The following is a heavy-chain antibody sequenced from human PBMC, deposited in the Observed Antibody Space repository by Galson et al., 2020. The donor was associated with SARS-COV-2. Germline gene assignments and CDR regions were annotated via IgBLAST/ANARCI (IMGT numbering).Heavy chain of an antibody. CDR3: ARVSDYYDSSCYSN. CDR2: IKQDGSEK. Sequence: GGSLRLSCAASGFTFSSYWMSWVRQAPGKGLEWVANIKQDGSEKYYVDSVKGRFTISRDNAKNSLYLQMNSLRAEDTAVYYCARVSDYYDSSCYSNWGQGTLVTVSS. J-gene: IGHJ4*02. CDR1: GFTFSSYW. D-gene: IGHD3-22*01. V-gene: IGHV3-7*03.